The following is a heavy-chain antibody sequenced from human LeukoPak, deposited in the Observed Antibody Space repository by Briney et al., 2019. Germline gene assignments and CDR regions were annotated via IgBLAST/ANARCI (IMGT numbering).Heavy chain of an antibody. CDR1: GFTFSDYN. V-gene: IGHV3-11*04. J-gene: IGHJ5*02. Sequence: KPGGSLRLSCAASGFTFSDYNMGWMRQAPGKGLEWVSYTRNSDNNMFYADSVKGRFTISRDNAKNSLYLQMNSLRAEDTAVYYCARGGVVVPAAIIGWFDPWGQGTLVTVSS. CDR3: ARGGVVVPAAIIGWFDP. CDR2: TRNSDNNM. D-gene: IGHD2-2*02.